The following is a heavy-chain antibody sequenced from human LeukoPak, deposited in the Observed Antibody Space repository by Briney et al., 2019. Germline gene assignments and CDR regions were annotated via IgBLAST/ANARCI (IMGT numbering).Heavy chain of an antibody. CDR3: ARDRDPSGYAFKNYYYGMDV. CDR2: ISAYNGNT. Sequence: ASVTVSCKASGYTFTGYHMHWVRQAPGQGLEWMGWISAYNGNTNYAQKLQGRVTMTTDTSTSTAYMELRSLRSDDTAVYYCARDRDPSGYAFKNYYYGMDVWGQGTTVTVSS. D-gene: IGHD5-12*01. V-gene: IGHV1-18*04. CDR1: GYTFTGYH. J-gene: IGHJ6*02.